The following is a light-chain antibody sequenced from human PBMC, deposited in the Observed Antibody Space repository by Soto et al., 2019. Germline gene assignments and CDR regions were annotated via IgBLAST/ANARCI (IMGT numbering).Light chain of an antibody. CDR3: CSYAGYFWV. J-gene: IGLJ3*02. V-gene: IGLV2-11*01. Sequence: QSALTQPRSVSGSPGQSVTISCTGTSSDVGRYDYVSWYQQRPGKAPKLMIYDVNKRPSGVPDRFSGSKSGDAASLTISGLQADDEADYYCCSYAGYFWVFGGGTKVTVL. CDR2: DVN. CDR1: SSDVGRYDY.